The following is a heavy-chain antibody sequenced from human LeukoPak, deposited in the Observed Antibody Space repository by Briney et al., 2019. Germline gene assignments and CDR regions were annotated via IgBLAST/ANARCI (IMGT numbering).Heavy chain of an antibody. CDR1: GFTFSSYA. V-gene: IGHV3-23*01. D-gene: IGHD1-26*01. J-gene: IGHJ4*02. CDR3: AKDLGRYRNNFFDY. Sequence: GGSLRLSCAASGFTFSSYAMSWVRQAPGKGLEWVSTILSGGSTFYADPVKGRFTISRDNSKSTLYLQMNSLRAEDTAVYYCAKDLGRYRNNFFDYWGQGNLVTVSS. CDR2: ILSGGST.